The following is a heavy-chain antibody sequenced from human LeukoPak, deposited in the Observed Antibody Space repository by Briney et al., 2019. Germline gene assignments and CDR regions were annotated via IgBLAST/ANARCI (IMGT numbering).Heavy chain of an antibody. CDR3: ARLGGATSPFGY. J-gene: IGHJ4*02. D-gene: IGHD1-26*01. CDR1: GGSISSYY. CDR2: IYYTGNT. V-gene: IGHV4-59*08. Sequence: SEILSLTCTVSGGSISSYYWSWIRQPPGKGLEWIGYIYYTGNTNYNPSLKSRVTISVDTSKNQFSLNLSSVTAADTAIYYCARLGGATSPFGYWGQGTLVTVSS.